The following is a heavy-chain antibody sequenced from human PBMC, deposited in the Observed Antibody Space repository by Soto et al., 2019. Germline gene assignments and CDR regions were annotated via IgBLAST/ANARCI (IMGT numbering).Heavy chain of an antibody. Sequence: ASVKVSCKASGYTFSSYYIHWVRQAPGQGLEWMGIINPSGDSTSYVQKFQGRVTMTRDTSTSTVYMELSSLRSEDTAVYYCARDMNRRIIISGWFDPWGQGTLVTVSS. J-gene: IGHJ5*02. CDR3: ARDMNRRIIISGWFDP. CDR1: GYTFSSYY. D-gene: IGHD3-10*01. CDR2: INPSGDST. V-gene: IGHV1-46*01.